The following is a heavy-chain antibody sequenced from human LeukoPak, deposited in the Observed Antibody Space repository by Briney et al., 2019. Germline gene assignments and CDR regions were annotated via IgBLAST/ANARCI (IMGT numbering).Heavy chain of an antibody. CDR2: ISYDGSNK. CDR3: AREGWNYDLGRIFYYYFYYMDV. D-gene: IGHD1-7*01. CDR1: GFTFSSYG. J-gene: IGHJ6*03. Sequence: GGSLRLSCAASGFTFSSYGMQWVRQAPGKGLEWVADISYDGSNKYYADSVKGRFTISRDNSKNTLYLQMNSLRAEDTAVYYCAREGWNYDLGRIFYYYFYYMDVWGKGTTVTVSS. V-gene: IGHV3-30*03.